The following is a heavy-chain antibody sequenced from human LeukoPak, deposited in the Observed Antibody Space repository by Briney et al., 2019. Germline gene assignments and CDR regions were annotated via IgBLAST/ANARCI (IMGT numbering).Heavy chain of an antibody. CDR2: IIPILGIA. CDR1: GGTFSSYT. D-gene: IGHD2-2*01. Sequence: GSSVKVSCKASGGTFSSYTINWVRQAPGQGLEWMGRIIPILGIANYAQKFQGRVTITADKSTSTAYMELSSLRSEDTAVYYCARGGAIVVVPAPELRFDPWGQGTLVTVSS. V-gene: IGHV1-69*02. J-gene: IGHJ5*02. CDR3: ARGGAIVVVPAPELRFDP.